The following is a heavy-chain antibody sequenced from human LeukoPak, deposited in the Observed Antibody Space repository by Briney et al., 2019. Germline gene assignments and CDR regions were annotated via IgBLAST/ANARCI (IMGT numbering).Heavy chain of an antibody. CDR1: GFTFSSYE. J-gene: IGHJ4*02. D-gene: IGHD3-22*01. CDR2: ISSSGSTM. V-gene: IGHV3-48*03. CDR3: TRAHYFDDSAYCDY. Sequence: GGSLRLSCAASGFTFSSYEMIWVRQAPGKGLEWISYISSSGSTMYIADSVKGRFTVSRDNAKNSLYLQMNSLRVEDTAVYYCTRAHYFDDSAYCDYWGQGTLVTVSS.